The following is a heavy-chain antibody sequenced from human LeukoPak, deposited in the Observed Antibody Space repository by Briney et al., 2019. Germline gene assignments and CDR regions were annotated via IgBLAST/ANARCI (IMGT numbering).Heavy chain of an antibody. CDR2: MNVDSGGT. CDR1: GHMFTDYC. CDR3: ARDSKVTGTSYDS. J-gene: IGHJ4*02. Sequence: ASVKVSCKASGHMFTDYCMHWVRQAPGQGLEWMGWMNVDSGGTKYAQKFQGRVTMTRDTSISTAFMDLTRLRSDDTAVYYCARDSKVTGTSYDSWGQGTLVTVSS. D-gene: IGHD6-19*01. V-gene: IGHV1-2*02.